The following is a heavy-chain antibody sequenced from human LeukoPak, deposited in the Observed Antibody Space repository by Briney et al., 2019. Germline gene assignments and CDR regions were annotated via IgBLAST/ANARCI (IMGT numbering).Heavy chain of an antibody. CDR1: GWSFSRAW. J-gene: IGHJ4*02. CDR2: ISGSGGST. V-gene: IGHV3-23*01. Sequence: GGSLRLSCAASGWSFSRAWMSWVRQAPGKGLEGVSAISGSGGSTYYADSVKGRFTISRDNSKNTLYVQINSLRAEDTALYYCAKDHLPGIVVAARDYWGQGALVTVSS. CDR3: AKDHLPGIVVAARDY. D-gene: IGHD6-19*01.